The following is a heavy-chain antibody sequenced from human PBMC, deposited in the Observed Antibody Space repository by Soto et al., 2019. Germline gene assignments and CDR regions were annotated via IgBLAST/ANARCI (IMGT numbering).Heavy chain of an antibody. J-gene: IGHJ6*02. V-gene: IGHV4-59*01. CDR2: IYYSGST. D-gene: IGHD6-6*01. Sequence: SETLSLTCTVSGGSISSYYWSWIRQPPGKGLEWIGYIYYSGSTNYNPSLKSRVTISVDTSKNQFSLKLSSVTAADTAVYYCARGAAARSLSGMDVWGQGTTFTV. CDR1: GGSISSYY. CDR3: ARGAAARSLSGMDV.